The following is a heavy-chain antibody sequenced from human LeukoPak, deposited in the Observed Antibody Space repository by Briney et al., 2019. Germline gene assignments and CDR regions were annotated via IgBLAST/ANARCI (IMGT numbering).Heavy chain of an antibody. CDR2: ISSSSYI. CDR1: GFTFSSYS. CDR3: ASVPGAAAGKSAAYYYGMDV. J-gene: IGHJ6*02. V-gene: IGHV3-21*01. D-gene: IGHD6-13*01. Sequence: GGSLRLSCAASGFTFSSYSMNWVRQAPGKGLEWVSSISSSSYIYHADSVKGRFTISRDNAKNSLYLQMNSLRAEDTAVYYCASVPGAAAGKSAAYYYGMDVWGQGTTVTVSS.